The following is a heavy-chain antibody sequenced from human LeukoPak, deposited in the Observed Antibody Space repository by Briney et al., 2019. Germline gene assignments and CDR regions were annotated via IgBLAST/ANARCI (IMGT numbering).Heavy chain of an antibody. Sequence: GGSLRLSCAASGFTFSDYSMNWVRQAPGKGLEWISYIGIDSGNTNYADSVKGRFTISGDKAKNSLYLQMNSLRVEDTAVYYCARDYKYAFDNWGQGTLVAVSS. CDR1: GFTFSDYS. CDR2: IGIDSGNT. D-gene: IGHD5-24*01. CDR3: ARDYKYAFDN. V-gene: IGHV3-48*01. J-gene: IGHJ4*02.